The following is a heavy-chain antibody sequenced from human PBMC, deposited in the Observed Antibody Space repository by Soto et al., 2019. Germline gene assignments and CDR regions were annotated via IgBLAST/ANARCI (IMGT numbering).Heavy chain of an antibody. D-gene: IGHD6-13*01. V-gene: IGHV1-69*13. Sequence: GASVKVCCKASGGTFSSYAISWVRQAPGQGLEWMGGIIPIFGTANYAQKFQGRVTITADESTSTAYMGLSSLRSEDTAVYYCARDTLIIIGRIEAAAGTRYYYGMDVWGQGTTVTVSS. CDR1: GGTFSSYA. CDR3: ARDTLIIIGRIEAAAGTRYYYGMDV. J-gene: IGHJ6*02. CDR2: IIPIFGTA.